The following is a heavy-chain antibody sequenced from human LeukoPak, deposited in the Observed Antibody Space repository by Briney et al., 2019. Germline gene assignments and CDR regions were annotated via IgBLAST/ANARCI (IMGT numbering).Heavy chain of an antibody. Sequence: GGSLRLSCAASGFTFSSYGMNWVRQAPGKGLEWVSAISGGAASTYYADSVKGRFTISRDNSKNTLYLQMNSLKTEDTAVYYCTTHNPEDDYVWADYWYFDLWGRGTLVTVSS. D-gene: IGHD3-16*01. CDR2: ISGGAAST. J-gene: IGHJ2*01. V-gene: IGHV3-23*01. CDR3: TTHNPEDDYVWADYWYFDL. CDR1: GFTFSSYG.